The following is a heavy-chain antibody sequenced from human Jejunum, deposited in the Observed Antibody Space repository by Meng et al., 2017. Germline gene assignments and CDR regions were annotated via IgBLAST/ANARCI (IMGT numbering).Heavy chain of an antibody. CDR1: GFTFSSYE. V-gene: IGHV3-7*01. Sequence: GESLKISCAASGFTFSSYEMNWVRQAPGKGLEWVANIKHDGGDKYYVDSVKGRFTISRDNAKNALYLQMNSLRAEDTAVYYCARGRGADYWGQGTRVTVSS. J-gene: IGHJ4*02. CDR3: ARGRGADY. D-gene: IGHD1-26*01. CDR2: IKHDGGDK.